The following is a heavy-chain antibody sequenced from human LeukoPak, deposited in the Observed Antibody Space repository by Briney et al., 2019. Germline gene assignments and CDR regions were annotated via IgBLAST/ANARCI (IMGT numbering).Heavy chain of an antibody. Sequence: PSETLSLTCTVSGGSISPYYWSWIRQPPGKGLEWIGYIYYSGSTKYNPSLKSRVTISVDTSKNQFSLKLSSVTAADTAIYYCARFLTTVTTVGIANYFDYCGQGTLVTVSS. J-gene: IGHJ4*02. D-gene: IGHD4-17*01. CDR1: GGSISPYY. CDR2: IYYSGST. V-gene: IGHV4-59*08. CDR3: ARFLTTVTTVGIANYFDY.